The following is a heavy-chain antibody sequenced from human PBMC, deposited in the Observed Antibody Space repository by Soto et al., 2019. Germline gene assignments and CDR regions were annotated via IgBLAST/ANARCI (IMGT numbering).Heavy chain of an antibody. CDR1: GGSISSYY. CDR3: ARECWFGGPENNLFYF. CDR2: IYYSGST. J-gene: IGHJ5*01. D-gene: IGHD3-10*01. V-gene: IGHV4-59*01. Sequence: ASETLSLTCTVSGGSISSYYWSWIRQPPGKGLEWIGYIYYSGSTNYNPSLKSRVTISVDTSKNQFSLKLGSVTAADTAVDYCARECWFGGPENNLFYFWGKGTLVIVSA.